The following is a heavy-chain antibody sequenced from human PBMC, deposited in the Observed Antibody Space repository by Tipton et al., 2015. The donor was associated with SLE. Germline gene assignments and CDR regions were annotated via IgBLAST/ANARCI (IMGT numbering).Heavy chain of an antibody. CDR3: ARAAGYSVLRGYYYMDV. V-gene: IGHV4-39*07. Sequence: TLSLTCTVSGGSISSSSYYWGWIRQPPGKGLEWIGSIYYSGSTYYNPSLKSRVTISVDTSKNQFSLKLSSVTAADTAVYYCARAAGYSVLRGYYYMDVWGKGTTVTVSS. CDR1: GGSISSSSYY. J-gene: IGHJ6*03. CDR2: IYYSGST. D-gene: IGHD5/OR15-5a*01.